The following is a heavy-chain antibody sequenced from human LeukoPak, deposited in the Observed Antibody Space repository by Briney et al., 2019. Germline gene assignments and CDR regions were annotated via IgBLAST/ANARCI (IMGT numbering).Heavy chain of an antibody. CDR3: ARVGGHCTSTGCPPPDY. CDR2: IDSSSRYI. V-gene: IGHV3-21*01. D-gene: IGHD2-2*01. J-gene: IGHJ4*02. CDR1: GFTFSSYN. Sequence: GGSLRLSCAASGFTFSSYNMDWVRQAPGKGLEWVSFIDSSSRYIYQADSVKGRFTISRDNAKGPVFLQMNSLRAEDTAVYYWARVGGHCTSTGCPPPDYWGKGTLVTVSS.